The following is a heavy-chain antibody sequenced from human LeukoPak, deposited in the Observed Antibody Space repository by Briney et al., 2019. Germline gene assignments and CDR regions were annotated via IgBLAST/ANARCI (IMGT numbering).Heavy chain of an antibody. CDR3: ARHSSRLWFFDY. CDR1: GYNFTSYW. J-gene: IGHJ4*02. CDR2: IYPGDSDT. D-gene: IGHD3-10*01. Sequence: GESLQISCQGSGYNFTSYWIGWVRQMPGKGLEWMGIIYPGDSDTRYSPSFPGQVTISADKSISTAYLQWSSLKASDTAMYYCARHSSRLWFFDYWGQGTLVTVSS. V-gene: IGHV5-51*01.